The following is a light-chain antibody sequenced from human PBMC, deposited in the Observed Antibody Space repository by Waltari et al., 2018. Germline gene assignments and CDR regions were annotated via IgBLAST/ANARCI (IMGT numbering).Light chain of an antibody. CDR2: LNSDGSH. J-gene: IGLJ2*01. V-gene: IGLV4-69*01. CDR3: QTWGTGIHVV. Sequence: QLVLTQSPSASASLGASVKLTCTLSSGHSSYAIAWHQPQPEKGPRYLMKLNSDGSHSKEDGIPDRFSGSSSGAERYITISSLQSEDEADYYYQTWGTGIHVVFGGGTKLTVL. CDR1: SGHSSYA.